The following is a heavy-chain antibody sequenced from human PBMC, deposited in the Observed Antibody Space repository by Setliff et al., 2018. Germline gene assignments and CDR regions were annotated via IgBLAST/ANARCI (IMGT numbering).Heavy chain of an antibody. V-gene: IGHV1-69*05. CDR3: AKGGQWLPFPLDH. J-gene: IGHJ4*02. D-gene: IGHD6-19*01. CDR2: IIPIFGTA. Sequence: SVKVSCKASGGTFSSYAISWVRQAPGQGLEWMGGIIPIFGTANYAQKFQGRVTITTDESTSTAYMELSSLRSEDTAVYYCAKGGQWLPFPLDHLGQGTLVTVSS. CDR1: GGTFSSYA.